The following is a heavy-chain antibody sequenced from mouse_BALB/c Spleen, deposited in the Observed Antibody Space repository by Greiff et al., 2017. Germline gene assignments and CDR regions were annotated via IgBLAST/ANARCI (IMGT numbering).Heavy chain of an antibody. CDR3: AREGGYDYDGGSWFAY. J-gene: IGHJ3*01. CDR2: ISDGGSYT. CDR1: GFTFSDYY. V-gene: IGHV5-4*02. Sequence: EVQVVESGGGLVKPGGSLKLSCAASGFTFSDYYMYWVRQTPETRLEWVATISDGGSYTYYPDSVKGRFTISRDNAKNNLYLQMSSLKSEDTAMYYCAREGGYDYDGGSWFAYWGQGTLVTVSA. D-gene: IGHD2-4*01.